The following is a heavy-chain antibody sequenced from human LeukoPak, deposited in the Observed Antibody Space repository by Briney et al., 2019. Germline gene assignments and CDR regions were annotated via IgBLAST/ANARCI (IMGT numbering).Heavy chain of an antibody. CDR2: ISSSSYI. CDR1: GFTFSSYS. D-gene: IGHD3-10*01. V-gene: IGHV3-21*01. CDR3: ARVRTMVRGVIRSGAFDI. Sequence: GGSLRLSCAASGFTFSSYSMNWVRQAPGKGLEWVSSISSSSYIYYADSVKGRFTISRDNAKNSLYLQMNSLRAEDTTVYYCARVRTMVRGVIRSGAFDIWGQGTMVTVSS. J-gene: IGHJ3*02.